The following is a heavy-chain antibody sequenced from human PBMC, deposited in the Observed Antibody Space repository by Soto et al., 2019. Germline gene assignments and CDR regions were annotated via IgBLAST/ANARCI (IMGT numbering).Heavy chain of an antibody. Sequence: GASVKVSCKASGYTFTSYAMHWVRQAPGQRLEWMGWINAGNGNTKYSQKFQGRVTITRDTSASTAYMELSSLRSEDTAVYYCARVSDQPKITIFGVVITDYYYYGMDVWGQGTTVTVSS. J-gene: IGHJ6*02. D-gene: IGHD3-3*01. CDR2: INAGNGNT. CDR1: GYTFTSYA. CDR3: ARVSDQPKITIFGVVITDYYYYGMDV. V-gene: IGHV1-3*01.